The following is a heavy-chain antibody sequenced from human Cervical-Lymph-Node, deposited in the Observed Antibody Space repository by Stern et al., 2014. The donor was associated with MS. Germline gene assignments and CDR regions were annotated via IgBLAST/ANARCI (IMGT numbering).Heavy chain of an antibody. CDR3: ATLYDSSGNYGMEV. V-gene: IGHV1-46*01. D-gene: IGHD5/OR15-5a*01. CDR1: GYTFIRYY. Sequence: QDQLVQSGAQVKKPGASVKVSCKGSGYTFIRYYIQWVRQAPGQGLEWMGIFNAKGGSARYAQKFQGRVTMASDTSTSTVSMELSSLRSEDTAVYYCATLYDSSGNYGMEVWGQGTTVIVSS. J-gene: IGHJ6*02. CDR2: FNAKGGSA.